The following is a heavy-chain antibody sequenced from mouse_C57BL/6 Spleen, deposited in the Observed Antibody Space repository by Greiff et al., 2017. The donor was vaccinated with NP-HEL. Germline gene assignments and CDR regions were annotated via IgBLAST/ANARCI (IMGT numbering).Heavy chain of an antibody. CDR1: GYTFTSYT. Sequence: QVQLQQSGAELARPGASVKISCKASGYTFTSYTMHWVKQRPGQGLEWIGYINPSSGYTKYNQKFKDKATLTADQSSRTAYRQLSSVTSEDSAVYYCERRGNYGAMDYWGQGNSGTVSS. CDR2: INPSSGYT. J-gene: IGHJ4*01. D-gene: IGHD2-1*01. V-gene: IGHV1-4*01. CDR3: ERRGNYGAMDY.